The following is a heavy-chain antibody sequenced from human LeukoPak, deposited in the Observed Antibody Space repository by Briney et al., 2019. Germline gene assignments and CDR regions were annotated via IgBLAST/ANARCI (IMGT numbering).Heavy chain of an antibody. Sequence: GGSLRLSCAASGFTFSSYAMSWVRQAPGKGLEWVSAINGSGGSTYYADSVKGRFTISRDNSKNTLYLQMNSLRAEDTAVYYCAKTPGIQLWRTLFDYWGQGTLVTVSS. J-gene: IGHJ4*02. D-gene: IGHD5-18*01. V-gene: IGHV3-23*01. CDR2: INGSGGST. CDR3: AKTPGIQLWRTLFDY. CDR1: GFTFSSYA.